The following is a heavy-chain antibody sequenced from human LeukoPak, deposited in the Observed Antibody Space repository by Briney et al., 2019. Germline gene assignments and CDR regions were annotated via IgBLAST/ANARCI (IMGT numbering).Heavy chain of an antibody. Sequence: GGSLRLSCAASGFTFSSYIMTWVRQAPGKGLEWVSSISSSSSYIYYADSVKGRFTISRDNAKNSLYLQMNSLRAEDTAVYYCARDVFGVAINSYYFDYWGQGTLVTVSS. D-gene: IGHD3-3*01. V-gene: IGHV3-21*01. CDR2: ISSSSSYI. CDR1: GFTFSSYI. J-gene: IGHJ4*02. CDR3: ARDVFGVAINSYYFDY.